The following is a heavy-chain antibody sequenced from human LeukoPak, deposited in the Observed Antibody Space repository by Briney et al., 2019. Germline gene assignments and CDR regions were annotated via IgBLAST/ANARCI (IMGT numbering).Heavy chain of an antibody. CDR1: GGSISSGSYY. CDR3: ARGYDYSNYDAPSDY. V-gene: IGHV4-61*02. Sequence: SETLSLTCTVSGGSISSGSYYWSWIRQPAGKGLEWIGRIYTSGSNTYNPSLKSPVTISVDTSKNQFSLKLSSVTAADTAVYYCARGYDYSNYDAPSDYWGQGTLVTVSS. J-gene: IGHJ4*02. CDR2: IYTSGSN. D-gene: IGHD4-11*01.